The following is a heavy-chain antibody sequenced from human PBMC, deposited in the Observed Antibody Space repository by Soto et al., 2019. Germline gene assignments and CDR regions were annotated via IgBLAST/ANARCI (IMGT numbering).Heavy chain of an antibody. CDR1: GYIFTCYY. CDR2: INPNTGDT. V-gene: IGHV1-2*02. D-gene: IGHD6-19*01. Sequence: SVKVSCKASGYIFTCYYMHWVRQAPGQGLEWMGWINPNTGDTNYAQKFQARVTVTRDTSISTAYMELSRLSSDDTAVYYCARGSGESWFEFDYWGQGTLVTVSS. CDR3: ARGSGESWFEFDY. J-gene: IGHJ4*02.